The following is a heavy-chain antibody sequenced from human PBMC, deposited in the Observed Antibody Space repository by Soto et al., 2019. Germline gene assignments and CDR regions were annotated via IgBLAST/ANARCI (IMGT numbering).Heavy chain of an antibody. CDR2: IYYSGST. V-gene: IGHV4-31*03. D-gene: IGHD2-15*01. CDR1: GGSISSGGYY. CDR3: ARAHLVVMNSHPLDY. Sequence: TLSLTCTVSGGSISSGGYYWSWIRQHPGKGLEWIGYIYYSGSTYYNPSLKSRVTISVDTSKNQFSLKLSSVTAADTAVYYCARAHLVVMNSHPLDYWGQGTLVTVSS. J-gene: IGHJ4*02.